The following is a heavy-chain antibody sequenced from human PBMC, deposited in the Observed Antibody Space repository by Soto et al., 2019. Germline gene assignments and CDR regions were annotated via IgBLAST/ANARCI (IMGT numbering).Heavy chain of an antibody. CDR2: IYSADNT. CDR3: ASALMVRGLIRGYYSYGMDV. Sequence: PGGSLRLSCAGSGFTVSSNYMSWVRQAPGKGLEWVSLIYSADNTYYADSVKGRFTISRDNSKNTLYLQMNSLRGEDTAVYYCASALMVRGLIRGYYSYGMDVWRQGTTVTVTS. D-gene: IGHD3-10*01. V-gene: IGHV3-53*01. CDR1: GFTVSSNY. J-gene: IGHJ6*02.